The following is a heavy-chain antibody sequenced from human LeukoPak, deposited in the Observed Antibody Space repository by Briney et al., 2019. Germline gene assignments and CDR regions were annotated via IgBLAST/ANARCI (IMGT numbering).Heavy chain of an antibody. CDR1: GYTFTSYA. Sequence: ASVKVSCKASGYTFTSYAMNWVRQAPGQGLEWMGWINTNTGNPTYAQGFTGRFVFSLDTSVSTAYLQISSLKAEDTAVYYCARGAVSGYYYYYMDVWGKGTTVTVSS. CDR2: INTNTGNP. D-gene: IGHD4-11*01. V-gene: IGHV7-4-1*02. J-gene: IGHJ6*03. CDR3: ARGAVSGYYYYYMDV.